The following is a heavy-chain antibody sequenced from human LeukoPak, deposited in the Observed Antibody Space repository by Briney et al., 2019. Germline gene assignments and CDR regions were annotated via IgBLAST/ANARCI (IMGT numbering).Heavy chain of an antibody. J-gene: IGHJ4*02. CDR3: ATDLYSSGLYYFDY. V-gene: IGHV1-24*01. CDR1: GYTLTELS. CDR2: FDPEDGET. Sequence: ASVKVSCKDSGYTLTELSMHWVRQAPGKGLEWMGGFDPEDGETIYAQKFQGRVTMTEDTSTDTAYMELSSLRSEDTAVYYCATDLYSSGLYYFDYWGQGTLVTVSS. D-gene: IGHD6-19*01.